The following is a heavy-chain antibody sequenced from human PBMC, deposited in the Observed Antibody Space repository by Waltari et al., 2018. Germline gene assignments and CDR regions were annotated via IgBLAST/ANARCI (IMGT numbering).Heavy chain of an antibody. J-gene: IGHJ1*01. CDR2: IIPIFGTA. D-gene: IGHD2-15*01. Sequence: QVQLVQSGAEVKKPGSSVKVSCKASGGTFSSYAISWVRQAPGHGLEWMGGIIPIFGTANYAQKFQGRVTITTDESTSTAYMELSSLRSEDTAVYYCAVEYCSGGSCQHLEYFQHWGQGTLVTVSS. CDR3: AVEYCSGGSCQHLEYFQH. CDR1: GGTFSSYA. V-gene: IGHV1-69*05.